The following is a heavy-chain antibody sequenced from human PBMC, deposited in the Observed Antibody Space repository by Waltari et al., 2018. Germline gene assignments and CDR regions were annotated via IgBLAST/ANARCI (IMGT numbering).Heavy chain of an antibody. CDR2: ISWNGAIL. J-gene: IGHJ4*02. CDR1: GFIFDDYG. V-gene: IGHV3-9*01. CDR3: ARDFAPPIFGVDTTLVY. Sequence: EVRLVESGGDLVQPGRSLRLSCVGSGFIFDDYGLRWVRQTPGKGLEWVEGISWNGAILDYADSVKGRFTISRDNAKNSLYLQMDSLRGDDSALYYCARDFAPPIFGVDTTLVYWGQGTLVTVSS. D-gene: IGHD3-3*01.